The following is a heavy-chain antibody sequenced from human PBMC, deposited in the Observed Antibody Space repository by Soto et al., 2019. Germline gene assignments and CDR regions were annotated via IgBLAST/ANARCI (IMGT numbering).Heavy chain of an antibody. V-gene: IGHV3-33*01. CDR3: ARDGRYYYGSGSYYGDNYYMDV. CDR2: IWYDGSNK. Sequence: GESLKISCAASGFTFSSYGMHWVRQAPGKGLEWVAVIWYDGSNKYYADSVKGRFTISRDNSKNTLYLQMNSLRAEDTAVYYCARDGRYYYGSGSYYGDNYYMDVWGKGTTVTVSS. D-gene: IGHD3-10*01. CDR1: GFTFSSYG. J-gene: IGHJ6*03.